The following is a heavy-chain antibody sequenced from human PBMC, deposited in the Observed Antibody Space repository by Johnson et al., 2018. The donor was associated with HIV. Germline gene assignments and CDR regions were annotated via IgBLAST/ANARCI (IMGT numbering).Heavy chain of an antibody. V-gene: IGHV3-66*01. CDR2: IYSGGST. D-gene: IGHD5-24*01. J-gene: IGHJ3*02. CDR1: GFTFSDYY. CDR3: ARGGDGYNSRFREPFGAFDI. Sequence: VQLVESGGGLVQPGRSLRLSCAASGFTFSDYYMSWVRQAPGKGLEWVSVIYSGGSTYYADSVKGRFTISRDNAKNALYLQMNSLRAEDTAVYYCARGGDGYNSRFREPFGAFDIWGQGTMVTVSS.